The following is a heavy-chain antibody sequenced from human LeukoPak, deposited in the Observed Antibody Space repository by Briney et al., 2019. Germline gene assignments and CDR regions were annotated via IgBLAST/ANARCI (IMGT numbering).Heavy chain of an antibody. V-gene: IGHV3-33*06. D-gene: IGHD2-15*01. CDR2: IWYDGSNK. CDR3: AKVSYCSGGSCYSVGSMDV. J-gene: IGHJ6*03. CDR1: GFTFSSYG. Sequence: GGSLRLSCAASGFTFSSYGMHWVRQAPGKGLEWVAVIWYDGSNKYYADSVKGRFAISRDNSKNTLYLQMNSLRAEDTAVYYCAKVSYCSGGSCYSVGSMDVWGKGTTVTVSS.